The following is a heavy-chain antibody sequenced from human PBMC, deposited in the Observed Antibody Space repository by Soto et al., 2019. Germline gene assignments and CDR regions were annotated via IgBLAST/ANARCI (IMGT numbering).Heavy chain of an antibody. V-gene: IGHV1-2*02. CDR2: INPYSGGA. D-gene: IGHD3-10*01. Sequence: QVQLLQSGAEVKKPGASVKVSCKAPGYTFTGYFMHWVRQAPGQGLEWMGWINPYSGGADYAQSFQGRLTITKDTSISTVYMELSRLKFDDTAVYYCARVIRGAYYNSPLDTWGQGTVVTVS. CDR1: GYTFTGYF. CDR3: ARVIRGAYYNSPLDT. J-gene: IGHJ5*02.